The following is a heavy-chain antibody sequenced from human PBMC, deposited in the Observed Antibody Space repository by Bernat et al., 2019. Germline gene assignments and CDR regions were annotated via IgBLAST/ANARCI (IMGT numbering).Heavy chain of an antibody. CDR2: IYSGGTT. Sequence: EVQVVESGGGLIQPGGSLRLSCAASGFTVSSNYMSWVRQAPGKGLEWVPVIYSGGTTYYADSVKGRFTISRDNSKNTLYLQMNSLRAEDTAMYYCARVPGSYYYYYMDVWGKGTTVTVSS. CDR3: ARVPGSYYYYYMDV. V-gene: IGHV3-53*01. CDR1: GFTVSSNY. D-gene: IGHD1-1*01. J-gene: IGHJ6*03.